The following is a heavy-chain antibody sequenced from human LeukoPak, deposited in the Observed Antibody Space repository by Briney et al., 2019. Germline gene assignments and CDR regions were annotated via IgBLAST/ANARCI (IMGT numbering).Heavy chain of an antibody. V-gene: IGHV3-23*01. CDR3: AKVVAPGGNVDSYGMDV. CDR1: GFTFSSYA. D-gene: IGHD1-1*01. CDR2: ISGSGGST. J-gene: IGHJ6*02. Sequence: GGSLRLSCAASGFTFSSYAMSWVRQAPGKGLEWVSAISGSGGSTYYADSVKGRFTISRDNSKNTLYLQMNSLRAEDTAVYYCAKVVAPGGNVDSYGMDVWGQGTTVTVSS.